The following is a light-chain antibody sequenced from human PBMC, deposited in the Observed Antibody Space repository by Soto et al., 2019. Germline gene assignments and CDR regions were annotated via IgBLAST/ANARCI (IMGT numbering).Light chain of an antibody. CDR3: QQRSNWPIT. Sequence: EIVMTQSPATLSASTGERATLSCRASQSVSSDLAWYQQKPGQAPRLLIYDASNRATGIPARFSGSGSGTDFTLTISSLEPEDFTVYYCQQRSNWPITFGQGTRLEIK. CDR2: DAS. J-gene: IGKJ5*01. V-gene: IGKV3-11*01. CDR1: QSVSSD.